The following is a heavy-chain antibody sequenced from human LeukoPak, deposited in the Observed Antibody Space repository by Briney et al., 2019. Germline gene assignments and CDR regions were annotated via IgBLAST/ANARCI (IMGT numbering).Heavy chain of an antibody. CDR2: ISAYNGNT. CDR1: GYTFTSYG. D-gene: IGHD3-22*01. V-gene: IGHV1-18*01. CDR3: ARVASSLHYYDSSGEVDY. Sequence: ASVKVSCKASGYTFTSYGISWVRQAPGQGLEWMGWISAYNGNTNYAQKLQGRVTMTTDTSTSTAYMELRSLRSDDTAVYYCARVASSLHYYDSSGEVDYWGQGTLVTVSS. J-gene: IGHJ4*02.